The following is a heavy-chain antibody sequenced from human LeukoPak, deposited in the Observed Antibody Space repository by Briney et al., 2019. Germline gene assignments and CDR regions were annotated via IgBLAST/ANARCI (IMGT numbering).Heavy chain of an antibody. J-gene: IGHJ6*03. CDR2: ISGSSVYI. CDR3: ARVLDYYYYMDV. CDR1: GFTFTNYA. D-gene: IGHD3-3*01. V-gene: IGHV3-21*01. Sequence: GGSLRLSCAASGFTFTNYAMNWVRQAPGKGLEWVSSISGSSVYIYYADSVKGRFTISRDNAKNSLYLQMNSLRAEDTAVYYCARVLDYYYYMDVWGKGTTVTVSS.